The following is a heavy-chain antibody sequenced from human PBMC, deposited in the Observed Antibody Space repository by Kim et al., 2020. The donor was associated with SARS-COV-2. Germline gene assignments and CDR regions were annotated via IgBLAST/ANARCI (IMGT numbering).Heavy chain of an antibody. D-gene: IGHD3-16*01. CDR1: GFTFSDYY. CDR2: IKKKADRYMT. Sequence: GGSLRLSCVGSGFTFSDYYMDWFRQAPGKGLECVGRIKKKADRYMTLYAASVQVRVTISRDDSKNSVFLQMCSLKTEATAIYDCWDVGAGYGGHVTLDT. CDR3: WDVGAGY. V-gene: IGHV3-72*01. J-gene: IGHJ4*01.